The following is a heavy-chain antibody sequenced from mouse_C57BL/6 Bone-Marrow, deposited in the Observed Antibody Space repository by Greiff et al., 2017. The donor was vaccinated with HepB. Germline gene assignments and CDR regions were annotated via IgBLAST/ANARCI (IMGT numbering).Heavy chain of an antibody. CDR1: GFTFNTYA. J-gene: IGHJ4*01. Sequence: DVKLVESGGGLVQPKGSLKLSCAASGFTFNTYAMHWVRQAPGKGLEWVARIRSKSSNYATYYADSVKDRFTISRDDSQSMLYLQMNNLKTEDTAMYYCVRTRIYYGNPYYAMDYWGQGTSVTVSS. CDR3: VRTRIYYGNPYYAMDY. V-gene: IGHV10-3*01. CDR2: IRSKSSNYAT. D-gene: IGHD2-1*01.